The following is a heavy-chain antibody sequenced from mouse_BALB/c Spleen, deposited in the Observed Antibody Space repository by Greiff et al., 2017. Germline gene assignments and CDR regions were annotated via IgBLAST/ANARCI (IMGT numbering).Heavy chain of an antibody. CDR1: GFSLTGYG. CDR2: IWAGGST. D-gene: IGHD2-1*01. Sequence: QVQLKESGPGLVAPSQSLSITCTVSGFSLTGYGVNWVRQPPGKGLEWLGVIWAGGSTNYNSALMSRLSIRKDNSKSQVFLKMNSLQTDDTAMYYCARDRVYGNYRGYYAMDYWGQGTSVTVSS. V-gene: IGHV2-9*02. CDR3: ARDRVYGNYRGYYAMDY. J-gene: IGHJ4*01.